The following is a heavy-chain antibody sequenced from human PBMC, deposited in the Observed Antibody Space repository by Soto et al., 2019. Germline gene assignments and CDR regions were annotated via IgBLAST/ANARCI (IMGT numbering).Heavy chain of an antibody. CDR3: ARGIIQADYYYYGMDV. CDR1: GFTFSSHS. Sequence: EVQLVESGGGLVKPGGSLRLSCAASGFTFSSHSMNWVRQAPGKGLEWVSSISSSSSYIYYADSVKGRFTISRDNAKNSLYLQMNSLIAEDSAVYYCARGIIQADYYYYGMDVWGQGTTVTVSS. J-gene: IGHJ6*02. V-gene: IGHV3-21*01. CDR2: ISSSSSYI.